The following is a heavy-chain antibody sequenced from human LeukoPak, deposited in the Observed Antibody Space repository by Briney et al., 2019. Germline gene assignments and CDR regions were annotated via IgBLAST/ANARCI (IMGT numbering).Heavy chain of an antibody. CDR1: GFTFSSYA. CDR3: ARDSSDFDY. D-gene: IGHD3-22*01. CDR2: ISGSGGST. V-gene: IGHV3-23*01. J-gene: IGHJ4*02. Sequence: GGSLRLSCAASGFTFSSYAMSWVRQAPGKGLEWVSAISGSGGSTYYVDSVKGRFTISRDNSKNTLYLQMNSLRAVDTAVYYCARDSSDFDYWGQGTLVTVSS.